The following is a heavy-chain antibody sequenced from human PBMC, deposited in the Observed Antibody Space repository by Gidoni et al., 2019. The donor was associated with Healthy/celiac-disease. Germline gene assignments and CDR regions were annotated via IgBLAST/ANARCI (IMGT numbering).Heavy chain of an antibody. CDR3: AREKKYYYDSSGYYYCDY. Sequence: QVQLVQSGAEVKKPGASVKVSCKASGYTFTSYGTSWVRQAPGQGLEWMGWISAYNGNTNYAQKLQGRVTMTTDTSTSTAYMELRSLRSDDTAVYYCAREKKYYYDSSGYYYCDYWGQGTLVTVSS. CDR2: ISAYNGNT. D-gene: IGHD3-22*01. V-gene: IGHV1-18*01. CDR1: GYTFTSYG. J-gene: IGHJ4*02.